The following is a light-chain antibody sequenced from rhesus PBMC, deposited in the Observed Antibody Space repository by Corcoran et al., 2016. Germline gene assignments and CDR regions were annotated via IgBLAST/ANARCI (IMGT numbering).Light chain of an antibody. J-gene: IGKJ4*01. CDR2: EGS. CDR3: QHYYNNPT. Sequence: DIQMTQSPSSLSASVGDRVTITCRASRGVTNDLAWYQQKPGETPRLLVYEGSSLQSGIPSRFSGSGSGTDFTLTISSLQSEDFATYYCQHYYNNPTFGGGTKVEIK. V-gene: IGKV1-25*01. CDR1: RGVTND.